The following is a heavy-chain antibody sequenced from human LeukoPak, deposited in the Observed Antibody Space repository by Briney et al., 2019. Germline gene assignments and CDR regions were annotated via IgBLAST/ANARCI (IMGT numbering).Heavy chain of an antibody. V-gene: IGHV4-4*07. CDR3: ARDGLAYYGSGSYYNPNYYGMDV. D-gene: IGHD3-10*01. Sequence: SETLSLTCTVSGGSIGSYYWSWIRQPAGKGLEWIGRIYTSGSTNYNPSLKSRVTMSVDTSKNQFSLKLSSVTAADTAVYYCARDGLAYYGSGSYYNPNYYGMDVWGQGTTVTVSS. CDR1: GGSIGSYY. J-gene: IGHJ6*02. CDR2: IYTSGST.